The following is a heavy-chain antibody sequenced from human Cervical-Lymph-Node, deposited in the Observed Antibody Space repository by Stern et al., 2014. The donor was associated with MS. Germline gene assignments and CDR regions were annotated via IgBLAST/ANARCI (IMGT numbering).Heavy chain of an antibody. CDR2: ISGYNGKA. CDR3: ARDGKWLQVYGMDV. V-gene: IGHV1-18*04. CDR1: GYTFTTYA. Sequence: QVQLVQSGPEVKKPGASVKVSCKASGYTFTTYAFSWVRQAPGQGLEWMGWISGYNGKANYAQRFQGRVTMTTASSTSTAYMELRSLRSDDTAVYYCARDGKWLQVYGMDVWGQGTTVTVSS. D-gene: IGHD5-12*01. J-gene: IGHJ6*02.